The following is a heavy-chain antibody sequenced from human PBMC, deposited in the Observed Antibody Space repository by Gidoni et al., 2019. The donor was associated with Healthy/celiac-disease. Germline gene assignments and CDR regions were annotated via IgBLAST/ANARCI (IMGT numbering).Heavy chain of an antibody. CDR2: MNPNSGNT. CDR3: ARGYCSSASCYQDWFDP. Sequence: QVQLVQSGAEVKQPGASVKVSCKASGYTFPSYAINWLRQATGQGLEWMGWMNPNSGNTGYAQKFQGRVTMTRNTSISTAYMELSSLRSEDTAVYYCARGYCSSASCYQDWFDPWGQGTLVTVSS. J-gene: IGHJ5*02. D-gene: IGHD2-2*01. CDR1: GYTFPSYA. V-gene: IGHV1-8*01.